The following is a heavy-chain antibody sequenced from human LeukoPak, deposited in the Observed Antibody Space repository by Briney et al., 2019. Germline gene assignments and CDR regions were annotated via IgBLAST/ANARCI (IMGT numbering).Heavy chain of an antibody. D-gene: IGHD2-21*01. CDR3: VRVGFSDEGFDH. J-gene: IGHJ4*02. V-gene: IGHV3-7*01. CDR1: GFTLSRYW. CDR2: IKPDGSLE. Sequence: TGGSLRLSCTGSGFTLSRYWMTWVRQAPGKEREWMANIKPDGSLENYVDSAKGRFSISRDNAKESLFLQMNSLRAEDTAVYYCVRVGFSDEGFDHWGQGTLVTVSS.